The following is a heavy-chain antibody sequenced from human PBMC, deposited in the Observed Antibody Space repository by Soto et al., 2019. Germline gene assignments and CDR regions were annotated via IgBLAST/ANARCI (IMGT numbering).Heavy chain of an antibody. CDR2: VYYSGST. V-gene: IGHV4-31*03. Sequence: LSLTCTVSGGSISSGGCYWNWIRQHPGKGLEWIGYVYYSGSTYYTPSLRSRVTMSADTSKNQFSLKLSSVTAADTALYYCARGADNSYNWFDPWGQGTLVTVSS. CDR1: GGSISSGGCY. J-gene: IGHJ5*02. CDR3: ARGADNSYNWFDP. D-gene: IGHD3-9*01.